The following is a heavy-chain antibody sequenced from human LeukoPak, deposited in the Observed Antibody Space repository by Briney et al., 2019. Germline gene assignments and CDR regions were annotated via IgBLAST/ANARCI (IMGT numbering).Heavy chain of an antibody. Sequence: GGSLRLSCAASGFTFSNYGMHWVRQAPGKGLEWVAVIWYDGSNKYYADSVKGRFTISRDNSKNTLYLQMNSLRAEDTAVYYCASDYYDSSGYYRGPDYWGQGTLVTVSS. CDR1: GFTFSNYG. CDR3: ASDYYDSSGYYRGPDY. D-gene: IGHD3-22*01. CDR2: IWYDGSNK. V-gene: IGHV3-33*08. J-gene: IGHJ4*02.